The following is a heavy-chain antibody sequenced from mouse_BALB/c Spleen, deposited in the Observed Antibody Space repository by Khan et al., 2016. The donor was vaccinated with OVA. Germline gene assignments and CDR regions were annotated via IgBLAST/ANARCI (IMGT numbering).Heavy chain of an antibody. V-gene: IGHV5-6*01. CDR1: GFTFSNYD. D-gene: IGHD2-2*01. CDR3: ARRGYDEDWFDY. J-gene: IGHJ3*01. Sequence: EVELVESGGDLVKPGGSLKLSCAASGFTFSNYDMSWVRQTPDKRLEWVATISSAGSYTYYSDSVKGRFTISRDNAKNTLYLQKSSLQSEDTAMYYCARRGYDEDWFDYWGQGTLVTVSA. CDR2: ISSAGSYT.